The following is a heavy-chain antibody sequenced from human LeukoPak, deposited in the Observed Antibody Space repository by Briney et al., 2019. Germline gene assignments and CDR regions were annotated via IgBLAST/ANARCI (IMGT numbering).Heavy chain of an antibody. CDR1: GFTFSSYG. D-gene: IGHD4-23*01. CDR3: ARLSGGNSGYFDY. J-gene: IGHJ4*02. CDR2: IRYDGNNK. V-gene: IGHV3-30*02. Sequence: GGSLRLSCAASGFTFSSYGMHWVRQAPGKGLEWVAFIRYDGNNKYYADSVKGRFTISRDNSKNTLYLQMGGLRAEDMAVYYCARLSGGNSGYFDYWGQGTLVTVSS.